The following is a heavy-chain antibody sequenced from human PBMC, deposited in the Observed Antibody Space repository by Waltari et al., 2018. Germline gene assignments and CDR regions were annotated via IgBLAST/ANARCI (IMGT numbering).Heavy chain of an antibody. Sequence: QVQLQESGPGLVKPSETLSLTCTVSGGSISSYYWSWIRQPPGKGLEWIGYIYYSGSTNYNPSLKSRVTISVDTSKNQFSLKLSSVTAADTAVYYCARDRGGGHSGDNWFDSWGQGTLVTVSS. D-gene: IGHD6-19*01. CDR2: IYYSGST. J-gene: IGHJ5*01. CDR3: ARDRGGGHSGDNWFDS. CDR1: GGSISSYY. V-gene: IGHV4-59*01.